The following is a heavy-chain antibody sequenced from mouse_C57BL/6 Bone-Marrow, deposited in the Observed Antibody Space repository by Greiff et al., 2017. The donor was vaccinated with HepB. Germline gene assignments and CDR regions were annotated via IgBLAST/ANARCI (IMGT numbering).Heavy chain of an antibody. Sequence: VKLQQPGAELVKPGASVKLSCKASGYTFTSYWMHWVKQRPGQGLEWIGMIHPNSGSTNYNEKFKSKATLTVDKSSSTAYMQLSSLTSEDSAVYYCARRHGYYGFAYWGQGTLVTVSA. D-gene: IGHD2-3*01. CDR2: IHPNSGST. V-gene: IGHV1-64*01. CDR1: GYTFTSYW. J-gene: IGHJ3*01. CDR3: ARRHGYYGFAY.